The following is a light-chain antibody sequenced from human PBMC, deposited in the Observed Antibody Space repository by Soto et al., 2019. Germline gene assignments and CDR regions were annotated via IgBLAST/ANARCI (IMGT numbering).Light chain of an antibody. V-gene: IGKV1-33*01. CDR3: QQHDGRPTMT. Sequence: IQLTQSPSSLSASVGETVTITCRASQDIDNSLNWYQHNPGKAPKLLVYAVSFLETGVPSRFSGRGSGTVFSLTINSLQSDDFATYYCQQHDGRPTMTFGQGTRLEIK. CDR2: AVS. J-gene: IGKJ5*01. CDR1: QDIDNS.